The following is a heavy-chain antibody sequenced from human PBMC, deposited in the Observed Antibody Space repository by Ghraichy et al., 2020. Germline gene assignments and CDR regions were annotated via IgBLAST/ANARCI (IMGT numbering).Heavy chain of an antibody. CDR2: ISGSGGST. D-gene: IGHD3-16*02. CDR3: AKDRDYDYVWGSYRQNYFDY. V-gene: IGHV3-23*01. Sequence: GESLRLSCAASGFTFSSYAMSWVRQAPGKGLEWVSAISGSGGSTYYADSVKGRFTISRDNSKNTLYLQMNSLRAEDTAVYYCAKDRDYDYVWGSYRQNYFDYWGQGTLVTVSS. J-gene: IGHJ4*02. CDR1: GFTFSSYA.